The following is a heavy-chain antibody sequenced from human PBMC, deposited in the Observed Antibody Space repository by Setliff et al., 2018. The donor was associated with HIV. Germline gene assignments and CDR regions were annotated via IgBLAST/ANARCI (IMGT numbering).Heavy chain of an antibody. CDR1: GGSVSSSSYY. D-gene: IGHD6-6*01. CDR2: IYYSGDT. CDR3: ARMEATRPPRGLDY. J-gene: IGHJ4*02. V-gene: IGHV4-39*01. Sequence: SETLSLTCTVSGGSVSSSSYYWGWIRQPTGKGLEWIGTIYYSGDTQYNPSSKTRVIMSVDTSKNQFSLRLISVTAADTAVYYCARMEATRPPRGLDYWGPGTLVTVSS.